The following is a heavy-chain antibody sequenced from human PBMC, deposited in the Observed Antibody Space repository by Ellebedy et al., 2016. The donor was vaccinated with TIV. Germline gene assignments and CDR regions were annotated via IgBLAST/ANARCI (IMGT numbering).Heavy chain of an antibody. J-gene: IGHJ4*02. CDR2: IYSSGST. V-gene: IGHV4-61*08. CDR1: GDSITATDCY. CDR3: ARGPATFGY. Sequence: SETLSLTCTVYGDSITATDCYWNWIRQPPGKGLEWIGYIYSSGSTKYNPSLKSRVTISADMSKNQFSLSLSSVTAADTAMYYCARGPATFGYWGQGTLVTVSS.